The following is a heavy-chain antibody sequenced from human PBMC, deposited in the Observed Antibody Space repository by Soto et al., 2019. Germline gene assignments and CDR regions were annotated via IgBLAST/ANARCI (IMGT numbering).Heavy chain of an antibody. CDR3: AGVGGITRIVVADDAFDI. J-gene: IGHJ3*02. Sequence: GGSLRLSCAASGFTVSSNYMSWVRQAPGKGLEWVSVIYSGGSTYYADSVKGRFTISRDNSKNTLYLQMNSLRAEDTAVYYGAGVGGITRIVVADDAFDIWGQGTMVTVSS. CDR1: GFTVSSNY. CDR2: IYSGGST. V-gene: IGHV3-66*01. D-gene: IGHD3-22*01.